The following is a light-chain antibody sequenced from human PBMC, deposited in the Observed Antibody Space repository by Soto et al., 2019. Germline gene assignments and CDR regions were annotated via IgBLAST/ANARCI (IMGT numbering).Light chain of an antibody. CDR1: SSNIGSNT. CDR2: SNN. Sequence: QSVLTQPPSASGTPGQRVTISCSGSSSNIGSNTVNWYQQLPGTAPKLLIYSNNQRPSGVHDRFSGSKSGTSASLAISGLKSEDEDDYYCSAWDDSMNGPVFGGGTKLTVL. J-gene: IGLJ3*02. V-gene: IGLV1-44*01. CDR3: SAWDDSMNGPV.